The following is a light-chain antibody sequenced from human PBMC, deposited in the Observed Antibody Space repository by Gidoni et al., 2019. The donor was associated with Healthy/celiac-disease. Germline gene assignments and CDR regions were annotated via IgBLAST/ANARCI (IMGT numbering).Light chain of an antibody. CDR1: QSVSSSY. J-gene: IGKJ3*01. CDR3: QQYGSSLFT. Sequence: DIVSTQSPGTLSLSPGERATLSCRASQSVSSSYLAWYQQKPGQAPRRLIYGASSRATGIPDRFSGSGSGTDFTLTISRLEPEDFAVYYCQQYGSSLFTFGPGTKVDIK. CDR2: GAS. V-gene: IGKV3-20*01.